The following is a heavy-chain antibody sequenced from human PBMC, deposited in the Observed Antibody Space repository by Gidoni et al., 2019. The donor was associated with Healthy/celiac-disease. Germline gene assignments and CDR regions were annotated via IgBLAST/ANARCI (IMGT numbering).Heavy chain of an antibody. D-gene: IGHD2-15*01. V-gene: IGHV3-9*01. Sequence: EVQLVESGGGLVQPGRSLRLSCAASGFTFDDYAMHWVRQAPGKGLKWVSGISWNSGSIGYADSVKGRFTISRDNAKNSLYLQMNSLRAEDTALYHCAKDIRGGSPYSNYYYYGMDVWGQGTTVTVSS. CDR1: GFTFDDYA. J-gene: IGHJ6*02. CDR2: ISWNSGSI. CDR3: AKDIRGGSPYSNYYYYGMDV.